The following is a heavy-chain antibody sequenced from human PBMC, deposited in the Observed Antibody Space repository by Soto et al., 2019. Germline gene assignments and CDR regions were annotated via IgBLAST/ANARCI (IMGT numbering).Heavy chain of an antibody. J-gene: IGHJ1*01. CDR2: MNPNNGNT. V-gene: IGHV1-8*01. CDR3: ARSPRNYYALGSYSYFRH. Sequence: ASVKVSCKASGYTFTSYEFSWVRQPTGKGLEWMGWMNPNNGNTDYAPKFQGRVTMTINTSIGTAYMELSSLRSEDTAVYYCARSPRNYYALGSYSYFRHWGQGTLVTVSS. D-gene: IGHD3-10*01. CDR1: GYTFTSYE.